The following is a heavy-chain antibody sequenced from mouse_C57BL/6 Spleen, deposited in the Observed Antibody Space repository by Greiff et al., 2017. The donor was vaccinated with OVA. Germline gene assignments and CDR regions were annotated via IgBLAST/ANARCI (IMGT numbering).Heavy chain of an antibody. V-gene: IGHV1-50*01. Sequence: QVQLQQPGAELVKPGASVKLSCKASGYTFTSYWMQWVKQRPGQGLEWIGEIDPSDSYTNYNQKFKGKATLTVNTSSSTAYMQLSSLTSEDSAVYYCARSERVLLLRSFDYWGQGTTLTVSS. J-gene: IGHJ2*01. CDR1: GYTFTSYW. CDR3: ARSERVLLLRSFDY. D-gene: IGHD1-1*01. CDR2: IDPSDSYT.